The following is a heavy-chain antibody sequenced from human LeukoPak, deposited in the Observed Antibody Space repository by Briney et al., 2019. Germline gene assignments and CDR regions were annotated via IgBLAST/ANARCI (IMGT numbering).Heavy chain of an antibody. CDR3: AKGHYYDSSGYIDY. CDR1: GFTFSSYA. J-gene: IGHJ4*02. CDR2: ISGSGGST. D-gene: IGHD3-22*01. Sequence: AGGSLRLSCAASGFTFSSYAMSWVRQAPGKGLEWVSAISGSGGSTYYADSVKGRFTISRDNAKNSLYVQMNSLRAEDTALYYCAKGHYYDSSGYIDYWGQGTLVTVSS. V-gene: IGHV3-23*01.